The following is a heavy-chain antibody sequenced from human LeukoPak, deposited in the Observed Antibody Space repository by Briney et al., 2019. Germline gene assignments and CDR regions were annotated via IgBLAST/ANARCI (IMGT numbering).Heavy chain of an antibody. V-gene: IGHV4-59*01. Sequence: SETLSLTCTVSGASISSYYWSWTRQPPGKGLEWIGYIYYSGSTNYNTSLKSRVTISVETSKNHSSLKLSSVTAADTAVYYCARLDYYDSSGYFYGVFDIWGQGTMVTVSS. D-gene: IGHD3-22*01. CDR3: ARLDYYDSSGYFYGVFDI. CDR2: IYYSGST. CDR1: GASISSYY. J-gene: IGHJ3*02.